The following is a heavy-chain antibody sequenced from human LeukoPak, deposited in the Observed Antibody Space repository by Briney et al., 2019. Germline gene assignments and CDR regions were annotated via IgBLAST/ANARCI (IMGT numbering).Heavy chain of an antibody. Sequence: GGSLRLSCAASGFTFSSYAMSWVRQAPGKGLEWVSAISGSGATTYYADSVKGRFTISRDNSKNTMYLQMNSLRAEDTAVYYCAKRVSGTTFYWGQGTLVTVSS. V-gene: IGHV3-23*01. CDR2: ISGSGATT. D-gene: IGHD1-1*01. CDR3: AKRVSGTTFY. J-gene: IGHJ4*02. CDR1: GFTFSSYA.